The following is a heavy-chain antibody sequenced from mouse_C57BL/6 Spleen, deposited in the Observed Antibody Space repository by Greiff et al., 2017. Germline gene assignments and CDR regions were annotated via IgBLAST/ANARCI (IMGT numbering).Heavy chain of an antibody. Sequence: VQLQQSDAELVKPGASVKISCKVSGYTFTDHTIHWMKQRPEQGLEWIGYIYPRAGSTKYNEKFKGKATLTADKSSSTAYMQLNSLTSEDSAVYFCARSDYYGSRYWYFDVWGTGTTVTVSS. CDR2: IYPRAGST. CDR3: ARSDYYGSRYWYFDV. J-gene: IGHJ1*03. D-gene: IGHD1-1*01. V-gene: IGHV1-78*01. CDR1: GYTFTDHT.